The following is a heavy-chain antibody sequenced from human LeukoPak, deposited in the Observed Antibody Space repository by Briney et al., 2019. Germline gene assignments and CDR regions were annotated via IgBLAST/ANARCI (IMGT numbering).Heavy chain of an antibody. V-gene: IGHV3-23*01. J-gene: IGHJ3*02. CDR1: RFTFNNYA. Sequence: GGSLRLSCTASRFTFNNYAMNWVRQAPGKGLEWVSASGSGGSTNYADSVKGRFTISRDTSKNTLYLQMNSLRAEDTAVYYCAKDKRSYGAWDAFDIWGQGTMVTVSS. CDR3: AKDKRSYGAWDAFDI. D-gene: IGHD3-16*01. CDR2: SGSGGST.